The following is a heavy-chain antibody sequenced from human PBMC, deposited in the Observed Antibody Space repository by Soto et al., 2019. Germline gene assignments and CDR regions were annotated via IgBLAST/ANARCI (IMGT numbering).Heavy chain of an antibody. CDR3: ARDRSRGYFDP. V-gene: IGHV3-13*01. D-gene: IGHD5-12*01. CDR2: ISTTGDT. Sequence: GGSLRLSCAASGFTFSSYDMHWVRQTTGKGLERVSSISTTGDTYYLGSVRGRFTISRENAMNSFYLQMDSLRAEDTAVYYCARDRSRGYFDPWGQGTLVTVSS. J-gene: IGHJ5*02. CDR1: GFTFSSYD.